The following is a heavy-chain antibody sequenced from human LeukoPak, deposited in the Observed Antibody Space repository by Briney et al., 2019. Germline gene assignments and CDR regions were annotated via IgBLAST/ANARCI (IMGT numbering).Heavy chain of an antibody. D-gene: IGHD1-1*01. Sequence: PGGSLRLSCAASGFTFNSYGMHWVRQAPGKGLEWVAVISYDGSNKYYADSVKGRFTISRDNSKNTLYLQMNSLRAEDTAVYYCAKLTTGTTPIDYWGHGTLVTVSS. CDR3: AKLTTGTTPIDY. V-gene: IGHV3-30*18. CDR1: GFTFNSYG. J-gene: IGHJ4*01. CDR2: ISYDGSNK.